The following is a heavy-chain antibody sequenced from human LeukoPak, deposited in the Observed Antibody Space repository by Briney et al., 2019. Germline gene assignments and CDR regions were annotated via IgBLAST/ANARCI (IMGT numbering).Heavy chain of an antibody. V-gene: IGHV3-48*04. CDR3: ARDSAGFDH. D-gene: IGHD6-19*01. CDR2: ITTGSSTI. Sequence: PGGSLRLSCAASGFTFSNYNMNWVRQAPGKGLEWVSYITTGSSTIYYADSVKGRFTISRDNAKNSLYLQMNSLRAEDTAVYYCARDSAGFDHWGQGTLVTVSS. J-gene: IGHJ5*02. CDR1: GFTFSNYN.